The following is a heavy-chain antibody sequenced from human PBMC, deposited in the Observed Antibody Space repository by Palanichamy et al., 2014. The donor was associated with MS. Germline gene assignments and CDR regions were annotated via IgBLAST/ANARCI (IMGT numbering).Heavy chain of an antibody. D-gene: IGHD6-6*01. Sequence: QVQLQEWAQGLVRPSETLSLTCTVSGGSISSYYWSWIRQPPGKGLEWIGYIYYSGSTNYNPSLKSRVTISVDTSKNQFSLKLSSVTAADTAVYYCARVGQLVLFDYWGQGTLVTVSS. V-gene: IGHV4-59*01. CDR2: IYYSGST. CDR1: GGSISSYY. CDR3: ARVGQLVLFDY. J-gene: IGHJ4*02.